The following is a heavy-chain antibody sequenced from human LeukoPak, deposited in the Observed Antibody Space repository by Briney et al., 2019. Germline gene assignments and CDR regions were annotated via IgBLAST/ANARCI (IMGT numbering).Heavy chain of an antibody. V-gene: IGHV4-39*01. J-gene: IGHJ5*02. CDR2: IYYSGST. CDR3: ARQTDTAMGWFDP. Sequence: PSETLSLTCTVSGGSTSSSSYYWGWIRQPPGKGLEWIGSIYYSGSTYYNPSLKGRVTISVDTSKNQFSLKLSSVTAADTAVYYCARQTDTAMGWFDPWGQGTLVTVSS. D-gene: IGHD5-18*01. CDR1: GGSTSSSSYY.